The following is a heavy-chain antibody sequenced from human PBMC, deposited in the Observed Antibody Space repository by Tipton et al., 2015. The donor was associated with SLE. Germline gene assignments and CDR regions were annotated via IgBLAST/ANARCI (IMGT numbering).Heavy chain of an antibody. Sequence: QSGAEVKKPGASVKVSCKASGYTFTSYGISWVRQAPGQGIEWMGWISAYNGNTNYAQKHQARVTMTTDTSTSTANKGLRSLTSDDTAVYYCASYSSSWPDAFDSCGRATMVTVSS. J-gene: IGHJ3*01. CDR3: ASYSSSWPDAFDS. CDR1: GYTFTSYG. D-gene: IGHD6-13*01. CDR2: ISAYNGNT. V-gene: IGHV1-18*01.